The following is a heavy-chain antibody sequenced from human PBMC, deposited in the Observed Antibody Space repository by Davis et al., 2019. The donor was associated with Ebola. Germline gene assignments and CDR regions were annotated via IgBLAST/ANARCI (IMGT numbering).Heavy chain of an antibody. CDR3: ARDLEDRDGDSWSYYYYYMDV. Sequence: ASVKVSCKTSGYIFTDYYIHWVRQAPGQGLEWMGWINPNSGGTNYAQKFQGRVTMTRDTSISTAYMELSRLRSDDTAVYYCARDLEDRDGDSWSYYYYYMDVWGIGTTVTVSS. D-gene: IGHD6-13*01. CDR2: INPNSGGT. CDR1: GYIFTDYY. V-gene: IGHV1-2*02. J-gene: IGHJ6*03.